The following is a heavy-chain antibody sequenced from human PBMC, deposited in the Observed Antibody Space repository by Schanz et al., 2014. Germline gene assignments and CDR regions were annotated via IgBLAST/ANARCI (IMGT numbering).Heavy chain of an antibody. CDR2: TKAGGRDI. J-gene: IGHJ4*02. CDR1: RFTFSSYT. Sequence: QVQLVESGGGVVQPGRSLRLSCAASRFTFSSYTMHWVRQAPGKGLEWLSYTKAGGRDIHYADSVKGRFTISRDSPKNRLYLQMSSLRAEDTAVYYCARDRVQYSSGWYSDSWGQGTLVTVSS. D-gene: IGHD6-19*01. V-gene: IGHV3-30*04. CDR3: ARDRVQYSSGWYSDS.